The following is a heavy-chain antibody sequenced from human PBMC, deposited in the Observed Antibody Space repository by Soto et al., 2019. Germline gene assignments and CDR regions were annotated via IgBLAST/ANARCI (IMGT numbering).Heavy chain of an antibody. CDR3: ARDWSEYYDSSGYYAPPENAFDI. Sequence: SETLSLTCTVSGGSISSGGYYWSWIRQHPGKGLEWIGYIYYSGSTYYNPSLKSRVTISVDTSKNHFSLKLSSVTAADTAVYYCARDWSEYYDSSGYYAPPENAFDIWGQGTMVTVSS. V-gene: IGHV4-31*03. CDR1: GGSISSGGYY. J-gene: IGHJ3*02. D-gene: IGHD3-22*01. CDR2: IYYSGST.